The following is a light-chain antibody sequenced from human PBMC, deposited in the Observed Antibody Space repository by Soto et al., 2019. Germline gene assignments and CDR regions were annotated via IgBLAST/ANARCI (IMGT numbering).Light chain of an antibody. CDR2: GAS. CDR1: QSVSSNH. V-gene: IGKV3-20*01. CDR3: QQYGSSTYT. J-gene: IGKJ2*01. Sequence: EIVLTQSPGSLSLSPRERATLSCRASQSVSSNHLAWYQQKPGQAPRLLIYGASRRATGIPDRFSGRGSGTEFTLTISRLEPEDFAVYYCQQYGSSTYTFGQGTKVDIK.